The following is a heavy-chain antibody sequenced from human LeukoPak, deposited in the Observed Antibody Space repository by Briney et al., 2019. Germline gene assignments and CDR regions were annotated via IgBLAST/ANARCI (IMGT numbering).Heavy chain of an antibody. CDR2: IWYDGSNK. V-gene: IGHV3-33*01. CDR3: ARATYYYDSSGYLNY. J-gene: IGHJ4*02. Sequence: PGGSLRLSCAASGFTFSSYGMHWVRQAPGKGLEWGAVIWYDGSNKYYADSVKGRFIISRDNSKNTLYLQMNSLRAEDTAVYYCARATYYYDSSGYLNYWGQGTLVTVSS. CDR1: GFTFSSYG. D-gene: IGHD3-22*01.